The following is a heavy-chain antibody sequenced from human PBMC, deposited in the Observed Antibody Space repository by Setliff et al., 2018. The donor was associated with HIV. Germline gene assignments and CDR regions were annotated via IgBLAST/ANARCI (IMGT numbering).Heavy chain of an antibody. J-gene: IGHJ3*02. Sequence: GASVKVSCKASGGTFSSYAISWVRQAPGQGLEWMGGIIPIFGTANYAQKFQGRVTITTDESTSTAYMELSSLRSEDTAVYYCARVRILDYYDSSGSDAFDIWGQGTMVTVSS. D-gene: IGHD3-22*01. V-gene: IGHV1-69*05. CDR2: IIPIFGTA. CDR3: ARVRILDYYDSSGSDAFDI. CDR1: GGTFSSYA.